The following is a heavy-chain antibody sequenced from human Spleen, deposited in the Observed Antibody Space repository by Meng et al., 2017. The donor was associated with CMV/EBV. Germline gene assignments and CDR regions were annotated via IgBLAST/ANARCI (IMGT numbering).Heavy chain of an antibody. J-gene: IGHJ4*02. Sequence: SGYIFTNYGISWVRQAPGQGLEWMGWISAYNGNTIYAQKLQGRVTMTTDTSTSTAYMELRSLRSDDTAVYYCARDFTIGAVGMVMYFDSWGQGTLVTVSS. V-gene: IGHV1-18*01. D-gene: IGHD6-13*01. CDR2: ISAYNGNT. CDR1: GYIFTNYG. CDR3: ARDFTIGAVGMVMYFDS.